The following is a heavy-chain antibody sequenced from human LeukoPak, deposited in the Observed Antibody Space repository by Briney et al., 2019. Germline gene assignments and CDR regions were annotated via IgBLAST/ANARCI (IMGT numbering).Heavy chain of an antibody. CDR2: ISGSGIST. V-gene: IGHV3-23*01. Sequence: AGGSLRLSCAASGFTFSTYAMSWVRQAPGKGLEWVSAISGSGISTYYADSVKGRFTISRDNSKNKLYLQMSSLRAEDTALYYCAKNMVRITMVRGVTTSPNWFDPWGQGTLVTVSS. D-gene: IGHD3-10*01. J-gene: IGHJ5*02. CDR1: GFTFSTYA. CDR3: AKNMVRITMVRGVTTSPNWFDP.